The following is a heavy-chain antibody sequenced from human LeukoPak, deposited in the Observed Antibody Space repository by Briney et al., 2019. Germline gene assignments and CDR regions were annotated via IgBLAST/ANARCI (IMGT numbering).Heavy chain of an antibody. D-gene: IGHD1-1*01. CDR2: INHSGST. V-gene: IGHV4-39*07. J-gene: IGHJ3*01. Sequence: SETLSLTCTVSGGSISSGSYYWSWIRQPPGKGLEWIGEINHSGSTNYNPSLKSRVTISVDTSKNQFSLKLSSVTAADTAVYYCAGDVMSTALDAFDVWGQGTMVTVSS. CDR1: GGSISSGSYY. CDR3: AGDVMSTALDAFDV.